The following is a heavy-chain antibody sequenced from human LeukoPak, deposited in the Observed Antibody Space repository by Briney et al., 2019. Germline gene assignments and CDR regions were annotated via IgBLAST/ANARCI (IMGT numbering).Heavy chain of an antibody. CDR3: ARTGFVGTTDHGAFDI. CDR2: IFESGST. V-gene: IGHV4-39*01. D-gene: IGHD1-26*01. CDR1: GVSISGSTYF. J-gene: IGHJ3*02. Sequence: PSETLSLTCTVSGVSISGSTYFWGWIRQPPGKGLEWFGSIFESGSTYYNPSLKSRVTIAVDTSRNQFSLRLTSVTPTDTAVYYCARTGFVGTTDHGAFDIWGQGTLVTVSS.